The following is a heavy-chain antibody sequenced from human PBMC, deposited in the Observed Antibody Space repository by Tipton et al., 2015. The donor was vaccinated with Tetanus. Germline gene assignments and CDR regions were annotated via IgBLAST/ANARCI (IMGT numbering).Heavy chain of an antibody. CDR3: ARALQKGYHDNSGYYR. V-gene: IGHV4-30-4*01. Sequence: TLSLTCTVSGGSINGGDYYWSWIRQPPGKGLEWIGYIHYSGSTYYNPSLKSRLTISVDTSKNQFSLKLSSVTAADTAVYYCARALQKGYHDNSGYYRWGQGTLVTVSS. CDR1: GGSINGGDYY. J-gene: IGHJ4*02. CDR2: IHYSGST. D-gene: IGHD3-22*01.